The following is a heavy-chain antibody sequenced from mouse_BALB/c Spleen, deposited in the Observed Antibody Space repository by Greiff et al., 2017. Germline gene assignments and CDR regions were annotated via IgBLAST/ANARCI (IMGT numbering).Heavy chain of an antibody. D-gene: IGHD1-1*01. Sequence: VQLQESGPGLVQPSQSLSITCTVSGFSLTSYGVHWVRQSPGKGLEWLGVIWSGGSTDYNAAFISRLSISKDNSKSQVFFKMNSLQADDTAIYYCARNEIPPYYYGSSHYAMDYWGQGTSVTVSS. CDR2: IWSGGST. CDR3: ARNEIPPYYYGSSHYAMDY. CDR1: GFSLTSYG. J-gene: IGHJ4*01. V-gene: IGHV2-4-1*01.